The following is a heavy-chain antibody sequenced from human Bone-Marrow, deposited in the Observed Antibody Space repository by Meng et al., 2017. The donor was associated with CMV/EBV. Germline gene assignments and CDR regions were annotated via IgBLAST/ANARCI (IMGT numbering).Heavy chain of an antibody. D-gene: IGHD1-26*01. CDR1: GFTFSSYA. J-gene: IGHJ6*02. CDR3: ARDAIGGSHGYYGLDV. CDR2: IYSGGSST. V-gene: IGHV3-23*03. Sequence: GESLKISCAASGFTFSSYAMSWVRQAPGKGLEWVSVIYSGGSSTYYADSVKGRFTISRDNSKNTLYLQMNSLRVEDTAVYYCARDAIGGSHGYYGLDVWGQGTTVTVSS.